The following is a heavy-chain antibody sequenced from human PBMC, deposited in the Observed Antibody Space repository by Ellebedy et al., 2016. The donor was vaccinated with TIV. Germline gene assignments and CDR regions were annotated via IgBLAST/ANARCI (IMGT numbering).Heavy chain of an antibody. J-gene: IGHJ4*02. CDR3: VRDNTRSHLGYYFDY. V-gene: IGHV3-48*01. CDR1: GFNFNSYS. CDR2: ISSSSGTI. D-gene: IGHD5-12*01. Sequence: GESLKISCAASGFNFNSYSMNWVRQAPGKGLEWVSYISSSSGTIYYADSVKGRFTISRDISKSTLSLQMNTLRAEDTAVYYCVRDNTRSHLGYYFDYWGQGALVTVSP.